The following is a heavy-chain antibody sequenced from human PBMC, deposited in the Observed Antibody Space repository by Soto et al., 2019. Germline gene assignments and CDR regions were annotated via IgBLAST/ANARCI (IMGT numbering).Heavy chain of an antibody. D-gene: IGHD3-9*01. Sequence: QVQLQQWGAGLLKPSETLSLTCAVYGGSFSGYYWSWIRQPPGKGLEWIGEINHSGRTNSNPTLKMRVPISVGASKNQFSLKLSSVTAADTAVYYCARGLLRYFVRGGLNWFDPSGQGTLVTVSS. CDR2: INHSGRT. J-gene: IGHJ5*02. CDR1: GGSFSGYY. CDR3: ARGLLRYFVRGGLNWFDP. V-gene: IGHV4-34*01.